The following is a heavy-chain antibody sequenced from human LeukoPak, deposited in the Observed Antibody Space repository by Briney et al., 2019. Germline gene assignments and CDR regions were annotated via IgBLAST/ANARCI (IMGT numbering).Heavy chain of an antibody. CDR2: INSDGSWT. CDR1: GSYW. J-gene: IGHJ4*02. Sequence: GRSLRLSCAASGSYWMHWVRQAPGKGLVWVSHINSDGSWTSYADSVKGRFTISKDDAKNTVYLQMNNLRAEDTAVYYCVSFYETYWGRGTLVTVSS. V-gene: IGHV3-74*01. D-gene: IGHD2/OR15-2a*01. CDR3: VSFYETY.